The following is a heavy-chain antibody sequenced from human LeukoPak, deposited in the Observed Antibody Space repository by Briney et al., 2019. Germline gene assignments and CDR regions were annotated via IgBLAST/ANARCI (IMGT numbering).Heavy chain of an antibody. V-gene: IGHV4-4*07. J-gene: IGHJ4*02. CDR3: ARENRIAAAGGFDY. D-gene: IGHD6-13*01. CDR1: GASISSYY. CDR2: IYGSGAT. Sequence: PSETLSLTCTVSGASISSYYWSWIRQPTGKGPEWIGRIYGSGATDYNPSLKSRVTMSVDTSKNQFSLKLSSVTAADTAVYYCARENRIAAAGGFDYWGQGTLVTVSS.